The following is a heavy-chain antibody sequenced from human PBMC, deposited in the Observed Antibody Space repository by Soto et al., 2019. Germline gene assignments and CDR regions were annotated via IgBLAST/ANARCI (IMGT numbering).Heavy chain of an antibody. D-gene: IGHD6-19*01. CDR2: TSAYNGNT. Sequence: QVQLVQSGAEVKKPGASVKVSCKASGYTFTSYGISWVRQAPGQGLEWMGWTSAYNGNTNYAQKLQGRVTMTTDTSTSTAYMELRSLRSDDTAVYYCARGQSSGWYGWNNWFDPWGQGTLVTVSS. J-gene: IGHJ5*02. CDR3: ARGQSSGWYGWNNWFDP. CDR1: GYTFTSYG. V-gene: IGHV1-18*04.